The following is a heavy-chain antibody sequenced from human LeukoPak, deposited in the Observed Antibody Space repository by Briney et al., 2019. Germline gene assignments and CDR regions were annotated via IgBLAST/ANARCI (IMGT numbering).Heavy chain of an antibody. CDR1: GFSFSTYT. CDR3: ARARRYRSSWYHDY. V-gene: IGHV3-48*02. CDR2: ISSSSSTI. D-gene: IGHD6-13*01. J-gene: IGHJ4*02. Sequence: PGGSLRLSCAASGFSFSTYTMNWVRQAPGKGLDWVLYISSSSSTIYYADSVKGRFTISRDNANNSLYLQMNSLRDEDTAVYYCARARRYRSSWYHDYWGQGSLVTVSS.